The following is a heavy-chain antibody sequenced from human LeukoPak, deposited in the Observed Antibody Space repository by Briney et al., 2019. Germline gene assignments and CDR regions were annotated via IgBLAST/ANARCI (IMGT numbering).Heavy chain of an antibody. D-gene: IGHD6-6*01. CDR1: GGSFSGYY. Sequence: PSETLSLTCAVYGGSFSGYYWSWIRQPPGKGLEWIGEINHSGSTNYNPSLKSRVTISVDSSKNQFSLKLSSVTAADTAVYYCARERIAARPGYLYLDYWGQGTLVTVSS. CDR3: ARERIAARPGYLYLDY. J-gene: IGHJ4*02. CDR2: INHSGST. V-gene: IGHV4-34*01.